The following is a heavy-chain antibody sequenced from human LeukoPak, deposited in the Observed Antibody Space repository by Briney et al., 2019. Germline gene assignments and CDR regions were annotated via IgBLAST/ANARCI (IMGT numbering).Heavy chain of an antibody. CDR1: GFTFSGYY. D-gene: IGHD5-24*01. J-gene: IGHJ4*02. V-gene: IGHV3-30*18. CDR3: AKDQGMATILDY. Sequence: SCKASGFTFSGYYMHWVRQAPGKGLEWVALISYDGSDKYYADSVRGRFTISRDNSKNTLYLQMNSLRTEDTAVYYCAKDQGMATILDYWGQGTLVTVSS. CDR2: ISYDGSDK.